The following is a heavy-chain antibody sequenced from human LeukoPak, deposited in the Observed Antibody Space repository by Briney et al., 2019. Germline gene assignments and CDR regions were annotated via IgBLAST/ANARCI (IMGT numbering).Heavy chain of an antibody. V-gene: IGHV4-34*01. CDR1: GGSFSAYY. J-gene: IGHJ4*02. CDR3: ARVGSGWGEIDD. CDR2: INHSGST. D-gene: IGHD6-19*01. Sequence: PSETLSLTCAVYGGSFSAYYWSWIRQPPGEGLEWIGEINHSGSTYYNPSLKSRVTISVDTPKNQFSLKLNSVTAADTAVYYCARVGSGWGEIDDWGQGTLVTVSS.